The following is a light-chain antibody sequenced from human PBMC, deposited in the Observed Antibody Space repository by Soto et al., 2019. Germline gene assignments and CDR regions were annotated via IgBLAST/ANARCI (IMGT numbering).Light chain of an antibody. V-gene: IGKV3-20*01. Sequence: NVLTQSPGTPSLPPGERAPLPRRASQSVTSNYLAWYQQKPGQAPRLLIYGASSRATGIPDRFSGSGSGTDFTLTISRLEPEDFAVYYCQQYGSSRAFGQGTKVDIK. CDR2: GAS. J-gene: IGKJ1*01. CDR1: QSVTSNY. CDR3: QQYGSSRA.